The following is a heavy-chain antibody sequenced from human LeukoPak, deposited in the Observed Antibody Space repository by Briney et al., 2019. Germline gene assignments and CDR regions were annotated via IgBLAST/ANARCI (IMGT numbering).Heavy chain of an antibody. CDR1: GFTFSNSW. V-gene: IGHV3-15*01. J-gene: IGHJ4*02. Sequence: GGSLRLSCAASGFTFSNSWMSWVRQAPGKGLEWIGRIKSKTDGGTTDYAAPVKGRFTISRDDSKNTLFLQMNSLKTEDTAVYYCTTIKLGTFDYWGQGSLVTVSS. D-gene: IGHD3-3*02. CDR2: IKSKTDGGTT. CDR3: TTIKLGTFDY.